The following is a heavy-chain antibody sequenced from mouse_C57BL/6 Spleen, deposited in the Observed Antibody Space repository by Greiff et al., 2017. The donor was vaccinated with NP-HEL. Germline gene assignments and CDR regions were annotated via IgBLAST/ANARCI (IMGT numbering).Heavy chain of an antibody. CDR1: GYAFSSSW. D-gene: IGHD2-5*01. CDR3: ARSDYSNYPYYFDY. Sequence: QVQLQQSGPELVKPGASVKISCKASGYAFSSSWMNWVKQRPGKGLEWIGRIYPGDGDTNYNGKFKGKATLTADKSSSTAYMQLSSLTSEDSAVYFCARSDYSNYPYYFDYWGQGTTLTVSS. V-gene: IGHV1-82*01. CDR2: IYPGDGDT. J-gene: IGHJ2*01.